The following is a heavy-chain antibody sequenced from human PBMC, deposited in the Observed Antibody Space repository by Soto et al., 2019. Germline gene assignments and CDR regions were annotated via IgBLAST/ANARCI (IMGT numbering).Heavy chain of an antibody. V-gene: IGHV3-74*01. D-gene: IGHD1-1*01. CDR1: GFTLSFYW. J-gene: IGHJ4*02. CDR3: AREGGKGFFYY. CDR2: INRDGSRI. Sequence: EVQLVESGGGLVQPGGSLKLSCAASGFTLSFYWMHWVRQAPGKGLVWVSRINRDGSRISHADSVKGRFTSSRDNAKNTLYLQMTSLRAEDTAVYYCAREGGKGFFYYWGQGTQVAVSS.